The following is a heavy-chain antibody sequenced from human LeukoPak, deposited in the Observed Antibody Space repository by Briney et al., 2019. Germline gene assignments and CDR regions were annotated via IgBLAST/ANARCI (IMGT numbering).Heavy chain of an antibody. CDR1: GGSISSLY. D-gene: IGHD6-13*01. CDR3: AREVLAAAGTYDY. J-gene: IGHJ4*02. V-gene: IGHV4-59*01. CDR2: ISYSGST. Sequence: PSETLSLTCTVSGGSISSLYWSWIRQPPGKGLEWIGYISYSGSTNYNPSLRSRVTISVDTSENQFSLKLSSVTAADTAVYYCAREVLAAAGTYDYWGQGTLVTVSS.